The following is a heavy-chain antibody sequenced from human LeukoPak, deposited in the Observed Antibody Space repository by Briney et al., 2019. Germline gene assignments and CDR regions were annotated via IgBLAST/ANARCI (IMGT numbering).Heavy chain of an antibody. J-gene: IGHJ6*02. V-gene: IGHV1-69*13. D-gene: IGHD3-22*01. CDR3: ARGYYDSSGYSYYYYGMDV. CDR1: GGTFSSYA. CDR2: IIPIFGTA. Sequence: GASVKVSCKASGGTFSSYAISWVRQAPGQGLEWMGGIIPIFGTANYAQKFQGRVTITADESTGTAYMELSSLRSEDTAVYYCARGYYDSSGYSYYYYGMDVWGQGTTVTVSS.